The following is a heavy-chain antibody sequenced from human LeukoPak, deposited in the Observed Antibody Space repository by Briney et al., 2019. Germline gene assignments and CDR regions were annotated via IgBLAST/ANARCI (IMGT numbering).Heavy chain of an antibody. D-gene: IGHD3-10*01. CDR3: AREGSTSGTNWFDP. Sequence: SETLSLTCAVSDYSITSDYYWGWIRQPPGKGLEWSGSIYHSGSTYYNPSLKSRVTISVDTSKNQFSLKLTSVTAADTAVYYCAREGSTSGTNWFDPWGQGTLVTVSS. CDR1: DYSITSDYY. CDR2: IYHSGST. V-gene: IGHV4-38-2*02. J-gene: IGHJ5*02.